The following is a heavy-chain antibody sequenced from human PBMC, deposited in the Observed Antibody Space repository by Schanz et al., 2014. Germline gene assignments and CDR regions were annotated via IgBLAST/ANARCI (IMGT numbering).Heavy chain of an antibody. CDR3: AKYGGGYSYGFVEY. J-gene: IGHJ4*02. V-gene: IGHV3-53*01. CDR1: GFTVSSNY. Sequence: EVQLVESGGGLIQPGGSLRLSCAASGFTVSSNYMSWVRQAPGKGLEWVAVIYSGGSTFYTDSVKGRFTISRDNSKNTLYLQMKSLRAEDTAVYYCAKYGGGYSYGFVEYWGQGILVTVSS. D-gene: IGHD5-18*01. CDR2: IYSGGST.